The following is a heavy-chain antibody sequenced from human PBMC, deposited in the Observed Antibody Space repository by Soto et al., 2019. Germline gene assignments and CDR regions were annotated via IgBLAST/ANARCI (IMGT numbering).Heavy chain of an antibody. CDR1: SGSISSGPYS. Sequence: PSETLSLTCTVSSGSISSGPYSWGWIRQPPGKGLEWIGTFYYSGSTNYNPSLESRATISVDTSKNQFSLKVSSVTAADTAVYYCARLGGYCSSTSCYGYYGMDVWGQGTTVTVSS. CDR3: ARLGGYCSSTSCYGYYGMDV. V-gene: IGHV4-39*01. CDR2: FYYSGST. D-gene: IGHD2-2*01. J-gene: IGHJ6*02.